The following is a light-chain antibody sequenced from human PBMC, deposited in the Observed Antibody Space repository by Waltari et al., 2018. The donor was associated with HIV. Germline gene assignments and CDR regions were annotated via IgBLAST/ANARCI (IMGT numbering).Light chain of an antibody. CDR2: SND. J-gene: IGLJ2*01. CDR3: AAWDDSLRVLI. Sequence: QSVLTQPPSASGTPGPPVTISFSGTRSNIRSSTVTWYQQFPATSPKLLIYSNDQRPSGVPARFSGSVSGTSASLAISGLQSEDEADYHCAAWDDSLRVLIFGGGTKLTVL. V-gene: IGLV1-44*01. CDR1: RSNIRSST.